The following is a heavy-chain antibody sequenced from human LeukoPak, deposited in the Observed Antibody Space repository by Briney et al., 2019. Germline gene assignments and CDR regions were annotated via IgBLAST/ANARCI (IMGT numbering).Heavy chain of an antibody. J-gene: IGHJ4*02. CDR1: GFTFSNYW. V-gene: IGHV3-7*01. CDR2: IKQDGSEK. D-gene: IGHD1-26*01. CDR3: ARDWRVAATLLSYYFDY. Sequence: GGSLRLSCAASGFTFSNYWMRWMRQAPGKGQEWEANIKQDGSEKSYVDSVKGRFTISRDNAKNSLYLQMNSLRAEDTAVYYCARDWRVAATLLSYYFDYWGQGTLVTVSS.